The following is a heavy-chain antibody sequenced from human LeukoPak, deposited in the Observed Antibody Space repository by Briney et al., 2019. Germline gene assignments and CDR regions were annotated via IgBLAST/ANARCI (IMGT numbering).Heavy chain of an antibody. CDR2: IYYSGST. CDR3: ARDQKGGSTFYYYYGMDV. D-gene: IGHD2-15*01. V-gene: IGHV4-59*01. J-gene: IGHJ6*02. Sequence: PSETLSLTCTVSGGSISSYYWSWIRQPPGKGLEWIGYIYYSGSTNYNPSLKSRVTISVDTSKYQFSLKLSSVTAADTAVYYCARDQKGGSTFYYYYGMDVWGQGTTVTVSS. CDR1: GGSISSYY.